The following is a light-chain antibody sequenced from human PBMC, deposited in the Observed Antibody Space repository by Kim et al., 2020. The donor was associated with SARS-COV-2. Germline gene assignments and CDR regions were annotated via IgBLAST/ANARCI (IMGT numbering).Light chain of an antibody. V-gene: IGKV1-39*01. CDR1: QSIANY. Sequence: ASVGDRITITCRASQSIANYLHWYQQKPGKAPSLLIYSASSLPGGVPPRFSGSGSGTDFTLTITSLHPEDFSTFYCQQSYNLPITFGGRTKVDIK. CDR2: SAS. J-gene: IGKJ4*01. CDR3: QQSYNLPIT.